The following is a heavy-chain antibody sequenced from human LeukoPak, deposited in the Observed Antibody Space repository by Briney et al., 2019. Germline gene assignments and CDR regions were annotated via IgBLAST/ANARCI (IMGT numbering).Heavy chain of an antibody. CDR1: GFTFSSYA. Sequence: GGSLRLSCAASGFTFSSYAMHWVRQAPGKGLEWVSAISGSGGSTYYADSVKGRFTIPRDNSKNTLYLQMNSLRAEDTAVYYCAKEVWQLVPSDYFDYWGQGTLVTVSS. V-gene: IGHV3-23*01. D-gene: IGHD6-6*01. J-gene: IGHJ4*02. CDR3: AKEVWQLVPSDYFDY. CDR2: ISGSGGST.